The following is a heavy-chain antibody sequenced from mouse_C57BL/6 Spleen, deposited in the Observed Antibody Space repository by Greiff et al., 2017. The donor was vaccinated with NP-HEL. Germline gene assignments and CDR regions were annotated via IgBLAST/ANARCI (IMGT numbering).Heavy chain of an antibody. CDR1: GYSFTDYN. CDR2: INPNYGTT. Sequence: EVQGVESGPELVKPGASVKISCKASGYSFTDYNMNWVKQSNGKSLEWIGVINPNYGTTSYNQKFKGKATLTVDQSSSTAYMQLNSLTSEDSAVYYCARSGTTVVATNAMDYWGQGTSVTVSS. J-gene: IGHJ4*01. D-gene: IGHD1-1*01. V-gene: IGHV1-39*01. CDR3: ARSGTTVVATNAMDY.